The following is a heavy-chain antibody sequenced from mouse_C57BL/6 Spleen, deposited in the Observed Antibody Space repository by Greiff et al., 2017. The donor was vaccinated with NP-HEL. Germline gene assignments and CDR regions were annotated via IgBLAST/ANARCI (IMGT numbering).Heavy chain of an antibody. CDR1: GFTFSSYA. CDR2: ISDGGSDT. V-gene: IGHV5-4*03. D-gene: IGHD2-4*01. Sequence: EVKLMESGAGLVKPGGSLKLSCAASGFTFSSYAMPWVRQTPEKSLEWVATISDGGSDTYYPENLKGRFTITRDKTKNNLYLQMSNLKSEDTAMYCCARYDYDEEFDYWGKGTLVTVSA. CDR3: ARYDYDEEFDY. J-gene: IGHJ3*01.